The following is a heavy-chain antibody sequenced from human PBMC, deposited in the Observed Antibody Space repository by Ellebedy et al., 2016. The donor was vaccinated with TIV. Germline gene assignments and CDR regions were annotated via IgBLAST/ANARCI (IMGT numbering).Heavy chain of an antibody. CDR2: IYSGGSI. Sequence: GESLKISCVVSGFTVYNNYMSWVRQAPGKGLEWVSVIYSGGSIYYADSVRGRFTISRDSSKNKVYLQMNSLRGEDTAVYYCARRDRVVGTDYWGQGTLVTVSS. CDR3: ARRDRVVGTDY. CDR1: GFTVYNNY. J-gene: IGHJ4*02. D-gene: IGHD1-1*01. V-gene: IGHV3-53*01.